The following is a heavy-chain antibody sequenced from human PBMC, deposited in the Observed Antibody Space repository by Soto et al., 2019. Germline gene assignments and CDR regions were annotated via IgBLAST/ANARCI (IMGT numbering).Heavy chain of an antibody. Sequence: XGSLRLSSAASGFTVTHYRIHWVRQPPGKGLEWVGRINSDVARIEYGDSVKGRFTISRDNAQNMVFLQMNSLTDEDSGIYFCAREGDWNYVQDLWGQGTLVTVSS. CDR1: GFTVTHYR. D-gene: IGHD1-7*01. V-gene: IGHV3-74*03. CDR3: AREGDWNYVQDL. CDR2: INSDVARI. J-gene: IGHJ4*02.